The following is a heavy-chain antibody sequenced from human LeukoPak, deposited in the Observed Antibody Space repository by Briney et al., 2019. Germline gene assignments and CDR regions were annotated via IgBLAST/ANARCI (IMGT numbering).Heavy chain of an antibody. J-gene: IGHJ3*02. CDR2: IYYSGST. CDR1: GGSISSSSYY. Sequence: PSETLSLTCTVSGGSISSSSYYWGWIRQPPGKGLEWIGSIYYSGSTYYNPSLKSRVTISVDTSKNQFSLKLSSVTAADTAVYYCARHDEYDSSGYNAFDIWGQGTMVTVSS. CDR3: ARHDEYDSSGYNAFDI. V-gene: IGHV4-39*01. D-gene: IGHD3-22*01.